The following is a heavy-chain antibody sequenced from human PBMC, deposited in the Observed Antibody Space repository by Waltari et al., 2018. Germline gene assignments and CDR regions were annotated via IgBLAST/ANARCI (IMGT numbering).Heavy chain of an antibody. J-gene: IGHJ6*02. CDR3: SRSLDI. CDR2: IKEDGGEK. CDR1: GFTFSNFW. Sequence: EVQLLESGGGLVQPGGSLRLSCTTSGFTFSNFWMGWVRQAPGKGLEWVANIKEDGGEKYYVDSVRGRFTISRDNAKNSLYLQMNSLRAGDTAVYYCSRSLDIWGQGTTVTVSS. V-gene: IGHV3-7*01.